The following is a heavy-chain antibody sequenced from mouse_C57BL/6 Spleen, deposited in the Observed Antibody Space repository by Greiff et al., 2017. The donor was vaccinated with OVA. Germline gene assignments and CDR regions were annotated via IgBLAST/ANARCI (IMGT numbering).Heavy chain of an antibody. J-gene: IGHJ3*01. Sequence: EVKVVESGEGLVKPGGSLKLSCAASGFTFSSYAMSWVRQTPEKRLEWVAYISSGGDYIYYADTVKGRFTISRDNARNTLYLQMSSLKSEDTAMYYCTRPLDGNAWFAYWGQGTLVTVSA. V-gene: IGHV5-9-1*02. CDR2: ISSGGDYI. CDR3: TRPLDGNAWFAY. CDR1: GFTFSSYA.